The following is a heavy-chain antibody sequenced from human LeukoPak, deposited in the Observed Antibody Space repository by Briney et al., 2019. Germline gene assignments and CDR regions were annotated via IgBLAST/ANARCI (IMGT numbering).Heavy chain of an antibody. Sequence: DTLSLTCTVSGGSLSSSNYYWGWIRQPPGKGLEWIGSISYSGSTYYNPSLKSRVTTSVDTSKNQFSLRLSSLTATDTAVYYCASRYCSAGNCYLDYWGQGTLVTVSS. V-gene: IGHV4-39*01. CDR1: GGSLSSSNYY. D-gene: IGHD2-15*01. J-gene: IGHJ4*03. CDR3: ASRYCSAGNCYLDY. CDR2: ISYSGST.